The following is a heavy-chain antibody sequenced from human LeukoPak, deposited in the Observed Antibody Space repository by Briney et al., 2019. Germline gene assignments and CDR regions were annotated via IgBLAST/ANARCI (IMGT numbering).Heavy chain of an antibody. Sequence: MSSETLSLTCTVSGGSISSYYWSWIRLPAGKGLEWIGRIYTSGSTNYNPSLKSRVTMSVDTSKNQFSLKLSSVTAADTAVYYCARDSSGGDPIDYWGQGTLVTVSS. CDR1: GGSISSYY. CDR3: ARDSSGGDPIDY. J-gene: IGHJ4*02. CDR2: IYTSGST. D-gene: IGHD2-21*02. V-gene: IGHV4-4*07.